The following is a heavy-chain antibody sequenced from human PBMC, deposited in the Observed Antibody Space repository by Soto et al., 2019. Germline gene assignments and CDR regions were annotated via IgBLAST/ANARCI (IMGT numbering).Heavy chain of an antibody. CDR1: GGSISSSSYY. CDR3: APLAAAAGTKAFDI. J-gene: IGHJ3*02. D-gene: IGHD6-13*01. CDR2: IYYSGST. Sequence: PSETLSLTCTVSGGSISSSSYYWGWIRQPPGKGLEWIGSIYYSGSTYYNPSLKSRVTISVDTSKNQFFLKLSSVTAADTAVYYCAPLAAAAGTKAFDIWGQGTMVTVSS. V-gene: IGHV4-39*01.